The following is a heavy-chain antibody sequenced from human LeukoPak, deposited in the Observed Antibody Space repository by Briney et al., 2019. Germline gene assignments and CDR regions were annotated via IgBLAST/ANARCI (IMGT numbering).Heavy chain of an antibody. Sequence: ASVTVSCTISVYSLTRLSMHWVRHVGGRGLEWVGGFHPEEDRTVYAQKFQGRVTMTEDTSTNTAYMELSSLTYEDTAIYFCATTISGGSKWSDYYYYMDLWGKGTGVTVSS. D-gene: IGHD2-15*01. CDR1: VYSLTRLS. CDR2: FHPEEDRT. V-gene: IGHV1-24*01. CDR3: ATTISGGSKWSDYYYYMDL. J-gene: IGHJ6*03.